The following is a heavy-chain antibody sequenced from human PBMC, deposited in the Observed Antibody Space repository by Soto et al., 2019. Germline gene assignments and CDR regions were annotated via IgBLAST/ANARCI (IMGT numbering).Heavy chain of an antibody. CDR2: IYYSGST. D-gene: IGHD4-17*01. J-gene: IGHJ5*02. V-gene: IGHV4-30-4*01. CDR1: GGSISSGDYY. Sequence: QVQLQESGPGLVKPSQTLSLTCTVSGGSISSGDYYWSWIRQPPGKGLEWIGYIYYSGSTYYNPSLQIRVTISVDTSKNPFSLKLSSVTAADTAVYYCAREHGDYDWFDPWGQGTLVTVSS. CDR3: AREHGDYDWFDP.